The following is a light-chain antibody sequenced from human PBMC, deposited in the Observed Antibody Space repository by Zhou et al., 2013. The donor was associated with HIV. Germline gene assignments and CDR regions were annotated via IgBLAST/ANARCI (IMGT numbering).Light chain of an antibody. CDR3: QQINSYPIT. J-gene: IGKJ5*01. CDR2: AAS. V-gene: IGKV1-17*01. Sequence: DIQMTQSPSSLSASVGDRVTITCRASQGITNDLGWYQQKPGKAPKRLIYAASKLQSGVPARFSGSGSGTEFTLTITSLQPEDFATYYCQQINSYPITFGQGTRLDIQ. CDR1: QGITND.